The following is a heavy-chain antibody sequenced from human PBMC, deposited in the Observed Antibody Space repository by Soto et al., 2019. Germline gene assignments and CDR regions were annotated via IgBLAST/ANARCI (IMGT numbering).Heavy chain of an antibody. Sequence: PGGSQRLSCAASGFTFSSYSMNWVRQAPGKGLEWVSSISSSSSYIYYADSVKGRFTISRDNAKNSLYLQMNSLGAEDTAVYYCARDQTPGAFDIRAQGTMVTVSS. V-gene: IGHV3-21*01. CDR3: ARDQTPGAFDI. CDR2: ISSSSSYI. J-gene: IGHJ3*02. CDR1: GFTFSSYS.